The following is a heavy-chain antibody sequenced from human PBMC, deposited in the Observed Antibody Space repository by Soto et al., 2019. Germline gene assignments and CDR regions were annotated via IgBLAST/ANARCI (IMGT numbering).Heavy chain of an antibody. CDR3: AREYCDSSGCYGPDY. D-gene: IGHD3-22*01. Sequence: GASVKVSCKASGYTFATFGISWVRQAPGQGLEWMGWSNSHNDNQNYAQQFQGRVTLTTDTSTNTVYMELRSLTSDDTAVYYCAREYCDSSGCYGPDYWGQGTLVTVSS. V-gene: IGHV1-18*04. CDR1: GYTFATFG. J-gene: IGHJ4*02. CDR2: SNSHNDNQ.